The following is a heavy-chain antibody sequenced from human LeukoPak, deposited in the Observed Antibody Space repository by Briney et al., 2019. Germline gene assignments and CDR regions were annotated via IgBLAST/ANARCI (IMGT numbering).Heavy chain of an antibody. J-gene: IGHJ4*02. Sequence: GGSLRLSCAASGFTFSSYAVHWVRQAPGKGLEWVAVISYDGSNKYYADSVKGRFTISRDNSKNTLYLQMNSLRAEDTAVYYCARDLQDIVVVPAADYWGQGTLVTVSS. V-gene: IGHV3-30*04. CDR2: ISYDGSNK. CDR1: GFTFSSYA. D-gene: IGHD2-2*01. CDR3: ARDLQDIVVVPAADY.